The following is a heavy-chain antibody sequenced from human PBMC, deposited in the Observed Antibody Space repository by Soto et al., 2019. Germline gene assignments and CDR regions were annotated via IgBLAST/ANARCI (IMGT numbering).Heavy chain of an antibody. CDR2: IYYSGST. J-gene: IGHJ4*02. CDR1: GGSISSYY. CDR3: AGRDSNYHDY. Sequence: QVQLQESGPGLVKPSETLSLTCTVSGGSISSYYWSWIRQPPGKGLEWIGYIYYSGSTNYNPSLKGRVTISVATSKNQFSLKLSSVTAADTAVYYCAGRDSNYHDYWGQGTLVTVSS. V-gene: IGHV4-59*01. D-gene: IGHD4-4*01.